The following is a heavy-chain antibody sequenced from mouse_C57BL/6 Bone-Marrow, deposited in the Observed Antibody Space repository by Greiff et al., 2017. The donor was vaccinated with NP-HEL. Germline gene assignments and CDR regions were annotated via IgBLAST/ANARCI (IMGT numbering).Heavy chain of an antibody. CDR1: GYTFTSYW. CDR3: ARPNWPFDY. D-gene: IGHD4-1*01. CDR2: IYPGSGST. Sequence: QVHVKQSGAELVKPGASVKMSCKASGYTFTSYWITWVKQRPGQGLEWIGDIYPGSGSTNYNEKFKSKATLTVDTSSSTAYMQLSSLTSEDSAVYYCARPNWPFDYWGQGTTLTVSS. V-gene: IGHV1-55*01. J-gene: IGHJ2*01.